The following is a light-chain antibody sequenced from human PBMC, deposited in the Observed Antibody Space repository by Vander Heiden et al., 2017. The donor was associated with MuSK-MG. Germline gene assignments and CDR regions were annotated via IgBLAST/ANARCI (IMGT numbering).Light chain of an antibody. V-gene: IGLV1-40*01. CDR2: GNS. CDR1: SSNMRAGSD. J-gene: IGLJ2*01. Sequence: QSVLTPPPSVSGAPGQRVTISCTGSSSNMRAGSDVHCHQQLPGTAPKLLIFGNSNRPAGVPNRFSGSKSGTSASLAITGLQAADEADYYCQSYDSSLSGSVVFGGGTKLTVL. CDR3: QSYDSSLSGSVV.